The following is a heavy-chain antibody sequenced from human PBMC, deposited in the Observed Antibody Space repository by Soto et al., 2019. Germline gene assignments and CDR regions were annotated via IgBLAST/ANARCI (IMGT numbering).Heavy chain of an antibody. Sequence: ASVKVSCKASGGTFTSYAISWVRQAPGQGLEWMGGIIPIFGTANYAQKFQGRVTITADTSTSTAYMELSSLRSEDTAVYYCARAHYDVWSGNRYLYYMDVWGQGTTVTVSS. V-gene: IGHV1-69*06. CDR3: ARAHYDVWSGNRYLYYMDV. J-gene: IGHJ6*03. D-gene: IGHD3-3*01. CDR1: GGTFTSYA. CDR2: IIPIFGTA.